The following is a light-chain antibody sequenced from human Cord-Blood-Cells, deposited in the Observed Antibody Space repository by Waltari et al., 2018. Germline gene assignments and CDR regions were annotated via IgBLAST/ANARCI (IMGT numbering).Light chain of an antibody. CDR2: SNN. J-gene: IGLJ3*02. CDR1: RSNTGSNT. Sequence: QSVLTQPPSASGTPGQRVTISCSGSRSNTGSNTVNWYQQLPGTAPKLLIYSNNQRPSGVPDRCSGSKSGTSASLAISGLQSEDEADYYCAAWDDSLNGWVFGGGTKLTVL. CDR3: AAWDDSLNGWV. V-gene: IGLV1-44*01.